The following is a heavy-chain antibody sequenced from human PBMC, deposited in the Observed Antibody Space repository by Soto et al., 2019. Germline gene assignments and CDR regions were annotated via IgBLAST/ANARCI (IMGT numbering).Heavy chain of an antibody. Sequence: PSQTLSLTCAISGDSVSSNSAAWNWIRQSPSRGLEWLGRTYYRSKWYNDYAVSVKSRITINPDTSKNQFSLQLNSVTPEDTAVYYCTTDNGGYRRASAGPIHYSGQGTLVTVSS. CDR2: TYYRSKWYN. D-gene: IGHD3-16*02. J-gene: IGHJ4*02. V-gene: IGHV6-1*01. CDR1: GDSVSSNSAA. CDR3: TTDNGGYRRASAGPIHY.